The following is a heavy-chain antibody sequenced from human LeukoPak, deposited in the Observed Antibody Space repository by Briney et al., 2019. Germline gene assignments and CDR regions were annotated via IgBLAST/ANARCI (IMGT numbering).Heavy chain of an antibody. J-gene: IGHJ3*02. D-gene: IGHD2-21*01. CDR2: INPSGGST. CDR3: AGWGSGDAFDI. Sequence: ASVKVSCKASGYTFASYYMHWVRQAPGQGLEWMGIINPSGGSTSYAQKFQGRVTMTRDTSTSTVYMELSSLRSEDTAVYYCAGWGSGDAFDIWGQGTMVTVSS. V-gene: IGHV1-46*01. CDR1: GYTFASYY.